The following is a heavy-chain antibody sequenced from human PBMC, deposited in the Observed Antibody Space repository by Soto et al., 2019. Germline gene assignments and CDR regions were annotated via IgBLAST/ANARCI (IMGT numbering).Heavy chain of an antibody. Sequence: QVQLAESGGGVVQPGRSLRLSCAASGFSLSSYDMQWVRQAPGKGLEWVALISSDGYSKYFADSVKGRFTISKDNSRNTLHLQMSSLRADDTAMYYCARTKPWSGFVGRHDPLLLDFFYYAMEVWGQGTTVTVS. CDR1: GFSLSSYD. J-gene: IGHJ6*02. D-gene: IGHD3-3*01. V-gene: IGHV3-30*04. CDR3: ARTKPWSGFVGRHDPLLLDFFYYAMEV. CDR2: ISSDGYSK.